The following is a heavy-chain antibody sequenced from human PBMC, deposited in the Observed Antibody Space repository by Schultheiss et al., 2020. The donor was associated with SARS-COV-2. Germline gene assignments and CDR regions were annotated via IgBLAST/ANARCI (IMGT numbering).Heavy chain of an antibody. Sequence: ASVKVSCKASGYTFTGYYMHWVRQAPGQGLEWMGWINPNSGGTNYAQKFQGRVTMTRDTSTSTVYMELSSLRSEDTAVYYCARAMRVGRTYYDFWSGTPLVAFDIWGQGTMVTVSS. D-gene: IGHD3-3*01. J-gene: IGHJ3*02. CDR1: GYTFTGYY. CDR2: INPNSGGT. CDR3: ARAMRVGRTYYDFWSGTPLVAFDI. V-gene: IGHV1-2*02.